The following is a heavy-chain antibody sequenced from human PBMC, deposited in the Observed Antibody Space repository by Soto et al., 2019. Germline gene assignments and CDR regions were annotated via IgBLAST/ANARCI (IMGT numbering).Heavy chain of an antibody. V-gene: IGHV3-15*01. CDR1: GFTFSNAW. D-gene: IGHD6-6*01. CDR2: IKSKTDGGTT. Sequence: GGSLRLSCAASGFTFSNAWMSWVRQAPGKGLEWVGRIKSKTDGGTTDYAAPVKGRFTISRDDSKNTLYLQMNSLKTEDTAVYYCTPSSSVGYGRFDPWGQGTLVTVSS. J-gene: IGHJ5*02. CDR3: TPSSSVGYGRFDP.